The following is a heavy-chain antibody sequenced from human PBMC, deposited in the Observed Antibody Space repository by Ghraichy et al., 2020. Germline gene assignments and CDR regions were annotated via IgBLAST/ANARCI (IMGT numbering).Heavy chain of an antibody. J-gene: IGHJ6*03. CDR3: ARLAPMGYYYYYMDV. Sequence: SETLSLTCTVSGGSMSGFYWSWIREPPGRGLEWIGYINYIGSSNYNPSLKSRVTTSVDRSNNQFSLKLTSVTAADTAVYYCARLAPMGYYYYYMDVWGKGTTVTVSS. D-gene: IGHD2-2*01. V-gene: IGHV4-59*01. CDR1: GGSMSGFY. CDR2: INYIGSS.